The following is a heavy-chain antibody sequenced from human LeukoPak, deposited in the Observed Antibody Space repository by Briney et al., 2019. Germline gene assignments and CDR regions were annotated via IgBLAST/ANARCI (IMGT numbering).Heavy chain of an antibody. Sequence: GGSLRLSCAASGFTVSSNYMSWVRQAPGKGLEWVSVIYSGGSTYYADSVKGRFTISRDNSKNTLYLQMNSLRAEDTAVYSCAKDSFLSSDYGDFDAFDLWGPGTLVTVSS. V-gene: IGHV3-53*01. CDR2: IYSGGST. J-gene: IGHJ3*01. CDR1: GFTVSSNY. D-gene: IGHD4-17*01. CDR3: AKDSFLSSDYGDFDAFDL.